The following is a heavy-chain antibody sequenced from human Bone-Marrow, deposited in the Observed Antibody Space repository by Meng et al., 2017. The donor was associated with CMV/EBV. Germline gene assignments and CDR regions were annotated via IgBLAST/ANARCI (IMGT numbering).Heavy chain of an antibody. CDR2: ISGSGGST. CDR1: GFTFSSYA. J-gene: IGHJ4*02. Sequence: GESLKISCAASGFTFSSYAMSWVRQAPGKGLEWVSAISGSGGSTYYADSVKGRFTISRDNSKNTLYLQMNSLRAEDTAVYYCAKRDSAWYSDYWGQGPRVTGSS. V-gene: IGHV3-23*01. CDR3: AKRDSAWYSDY. D-gene: IGHD6-19*01.